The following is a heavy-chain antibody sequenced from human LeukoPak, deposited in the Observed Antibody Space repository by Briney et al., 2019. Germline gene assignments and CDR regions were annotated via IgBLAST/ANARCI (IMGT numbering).Heavy chain of an antibody. CDR3: ARRCCGGDCYSPDYGMDV. J-gene: IGHJ6*02. CDR2: IIPIFGIA. Sequence: SVKVSCKASGGTFSSYAISWVRQAPGQGLEWMGRIIPIFGIANYAQKFQGRVTITADKSTSTAYMELSSLRSEDTAVYYCARRCCGGDCYSPDYGMDVWGQGTTVTVSS. D-gene: IGHD2-21*02. CDR1: GGTFSSYA. V-gene: IGHV1-69*04.